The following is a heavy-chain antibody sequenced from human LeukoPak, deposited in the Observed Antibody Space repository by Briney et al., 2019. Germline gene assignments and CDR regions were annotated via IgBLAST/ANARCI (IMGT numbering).Heavy chain of an antibody. CDR3: AKDLVRRAALSLFDY. Sequence: PGGSLRLSCAASGFTFSSYWMSWVRQAPGKGLEWVAVISYDGSNKYYADSVKGRFTISRDNSKNTLYLQMNSLRAEDTAVYYCAKDLVRRAALSLFDYWGQGTLVTVSS. CDR1: GFTFSSYW. J-gene: IGHJ4*02. CDR2: ISYDGSNK. V-gene: IGHV3-30*18. D-gene: IGHD6-6*01.